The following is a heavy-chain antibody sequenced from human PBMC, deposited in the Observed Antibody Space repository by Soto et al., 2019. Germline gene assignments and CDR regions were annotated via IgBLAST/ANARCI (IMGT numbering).Heavy chain of an antibody. CDR3: ARELAWGHSSNYYYGMDV. CDR2: IKQDGSEK. V-gene: IGHV3-7*03. Sequence: PGGSLRLSCAASGFTFSSYWMSWVRQAPGKGLEWVANIKQDGSEKYYVDSVKGRFTISRDNAKNSLYLQMNSLRAEDTAVYYCARELAWGHSSNYYYGMDVWGQGTTVTVSS. D-gene: IGHD6-13*01. J-gene: IGHJ6*02. CDR1: GFTFSSYW.